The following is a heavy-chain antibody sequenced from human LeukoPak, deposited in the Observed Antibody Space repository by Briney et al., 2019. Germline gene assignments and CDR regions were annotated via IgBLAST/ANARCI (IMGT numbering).Heavy chain of an antibody. CDR2: IKQDGSEK. CDR1: GFTFSAYS. J-gene: IGHJ4*02. D-gene: IGHD1-26*01. CDR3: ARDPGPRVPPGSYSDY. Sequence: GGSLRLSCAASGFTFSAYSMSWVRQAPGKGLEWVANIKQDGSEKYYVGSVKGRFTISRDDAKNSLYLQMNSLRAEDTAVYYCARDPGPRVPPGSYSDYWGQGTLVTVSS. V-gene: IGHV3-7*01.